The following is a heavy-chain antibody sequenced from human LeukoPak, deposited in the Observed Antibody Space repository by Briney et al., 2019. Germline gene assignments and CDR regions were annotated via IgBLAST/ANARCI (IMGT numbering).Heavy chain of an antibody. CDR3: ARAGYSNRWDGVDY. V-gene: IGHV5-51*01. CDR1: GYTFTNYW. D-gene: IGHD2/OR15-2a*01. CDR2: IYPGDSDT. J-gene: IGHJ4*02. Sequence: GASLQISCKGSGYTFTNYWIGWVRQLPGKGLEFMGIIYPGDSDTRYSPSFQGQVTISVDKSINTAYLQWSSLKASDSAMYYCARAGYSNRWDGVDYWGQGTLVTVSS.